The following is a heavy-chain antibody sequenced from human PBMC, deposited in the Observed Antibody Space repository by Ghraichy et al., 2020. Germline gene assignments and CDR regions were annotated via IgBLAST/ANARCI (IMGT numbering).Heavy chain of an antibody. V-gene: IGHV3-30*02. CDR3: AKGAVVAMRV. CDR2: IRHDGSNK. J-gene: IGHJ4*02. CDR1: GFTFSSYG. Sequence: GGSLRLSCAASGFTFSSYGMHWVRQAPGKGLEWVAFIRHDGSNKYYADSVKGRFTISRDNSKNTLYLQMNSLRAEDTAVYYCAKGAVVAMRVWGQGTLVTVSS. D-gene: IGHD5-12*01.